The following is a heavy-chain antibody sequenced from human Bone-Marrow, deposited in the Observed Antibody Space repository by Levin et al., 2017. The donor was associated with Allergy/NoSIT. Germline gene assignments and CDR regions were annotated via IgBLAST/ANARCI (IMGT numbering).Heavy chain of an antibody. CDR1: GFIFSSFA. D-gene: IGHD1-1*01. CDR3: AKLGTPKTRVPIEV. J-gene: IGHJ6*02. Sequence: HPGGSLRLSCAASGFIFSSFAVSWVRQAPGKGLEWVSSISGSAVSIHYADSVKGRFTITRDNSKNTLYLQMNSLRADDTAVYYCAKLGTPKTRVPIEVWGQGTTVAVSS. V-gene: IGHV3-23*01. CDR2: ISGSAVSI.